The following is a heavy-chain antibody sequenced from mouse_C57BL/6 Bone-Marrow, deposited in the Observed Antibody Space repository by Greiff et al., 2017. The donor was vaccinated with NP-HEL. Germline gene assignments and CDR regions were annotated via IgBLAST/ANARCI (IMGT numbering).Heavy chain of an antibody. CDR1: GYTFTSYW. CDR2: IYPGSGST. Sequence: VQLQQPGAELVKPGASVKMSCKASGYTFTSYWITWVKQRPGQGLEWIGDIYPGSGSTNYNEKFKSKATLTVDTSSSTAYMQLSSLTSEDSAVYYYARKRAVVANYFDYWGQGTTLTVSS. J-gene: IGHJ2*01. D-gene: IGHD1-1*01. CDR3: ARKRAVVANYFDY. V-gene: IGHV1-55*01.